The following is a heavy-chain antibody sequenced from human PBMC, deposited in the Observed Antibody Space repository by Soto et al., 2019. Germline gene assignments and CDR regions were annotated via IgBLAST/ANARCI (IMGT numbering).Heavy chain of an antibody. CDR2: IYYSGST. J-gene: IGHJ5*02. CDR1: GGSISSGGYY. D-gene: IGHD3-10*01. V-gene: IGHV4-31*03. Sequence: SETLSLTCTVSGGSISSGGYYWSWIRQHPGKGLEWIGYIYYSGSTNYNPSLKSRVTISVDTSKNQFSLKLSSVTAADTAVYYCARRALTHAFVDLWGQGTLVTVSS. CDR3: ARRALTHAFVDL.